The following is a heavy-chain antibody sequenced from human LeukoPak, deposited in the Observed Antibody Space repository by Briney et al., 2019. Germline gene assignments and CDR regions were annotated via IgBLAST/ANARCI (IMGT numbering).Heavy chain of an antibody. V-gene: IGHV4-61*02. J-gene: IGHJ3*02. CDR3: ARAWTTYGDAFDI. CDR1: GGSISRGRYY. CDR2: IYTSGST. Sequence: KTSQTLSLTCTVSGGSISRGRYYWSWIRQPAGKGREWIGRIYTSGSTNYNPSLKRRVTISVDTSKNQFSLKLRSVPAPDPAVYYCARAWTTYGDAFDIWAQGTMVTVSS. D-gene: IGHD3/OR15-3a*01.